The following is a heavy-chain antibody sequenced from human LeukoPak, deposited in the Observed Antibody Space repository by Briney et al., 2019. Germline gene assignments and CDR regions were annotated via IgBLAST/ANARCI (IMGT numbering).Heavy chain of an antibody. D-gene: IGHD3-22*01. CDR1: GFTVSSNY. J-gene: IGHJ5*02. V-gene: IGHV3-53*01. CDR2: IYSGGRT. Sequence: PGGSLRLSCAASGFTVSSNYMIWVRQAPGKGLEWVSVIYSGGRTYYVDSVKGRFTISRDNAKNTLNLQMNSLRAEDTAVYYCARDLGQYYDTSDNWFDPWGQGTLVTVSS. CDR3: ARDLGQYYDTSDNWFDP.